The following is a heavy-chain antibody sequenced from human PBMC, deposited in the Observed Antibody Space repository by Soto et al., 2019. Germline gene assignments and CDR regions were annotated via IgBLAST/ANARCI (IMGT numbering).Heavy chain of an antibody. Sequence: GGSLRLSCAASGFTFSSYAMRGVRQAPGKGLEWVAVISYDGSNKYYADSVKGRFTISRDNSKNTLYLQMNSLRAEDTAVYYCARSLPKRITIFGVVIISVGYFDYWGQGTLVTVSS. J-gene: IGHJ4*02. CDR1: GFTFSSYA. CDR3: ARSLPKRITIFGVVIISVGYFDY. CDR2: ISYDGSNK. V-gene: IGHV3-30-3*01. D-gene: IGHD3-3*01.